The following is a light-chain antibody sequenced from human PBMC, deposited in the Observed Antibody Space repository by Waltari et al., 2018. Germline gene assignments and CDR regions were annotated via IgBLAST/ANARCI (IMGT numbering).Light chain of an antibody. CDR3: ASWDDSLRGV. V-gene: IGLV1-47*01. CDR1: RSNIGSTS. CDR2: RNH. Sequence: SVLTQPPSASGTPGQRVTISSSGSRSNIGSTSVYWYQQLPGTAPKLLICRNHERPSGVPDRFSGSKSGTSASLAISGLRSEDEADYYCASWDDSLRGVFGTGTKVTVL. J-gene: IGLJ1*01.